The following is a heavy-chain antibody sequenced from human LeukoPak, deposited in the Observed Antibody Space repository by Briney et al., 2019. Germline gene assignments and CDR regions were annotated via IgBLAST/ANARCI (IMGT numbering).Heavy chain of an antibody. J-gene: IGHJ4*02. V-gene: IGHV4-34*01. CDR1: GGSFSAYY. CDR2: INHTGRT. CDR3: ASLLGDS. D-gene: IGHD2-15*01. Sequence: PSETLSLTCAAYGGSFSAYYWSWIRQPPGKGLEWIGEINHTGRTTYNPSLKSRVTISIDTSKKQFSLKLSSVTAADTAVYYCASLLGDSWGQGALVTVSS.